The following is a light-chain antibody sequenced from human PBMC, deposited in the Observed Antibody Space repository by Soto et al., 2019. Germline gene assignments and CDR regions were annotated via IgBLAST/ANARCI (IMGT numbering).Light chain of an antibody. J-gene: IGKJ1*01. CDR3: QQYNGYWT. V-gene: IGKV1-5*03. Sequence: DIQMTQSPSTLSAFVGDRVTITCRASQSISDSLAWYQQKPGKAPKLLIHEASSLKSGVPSRFSGSRSGTEYTLTISSLQPDDFATYYCQQYNGYWTFGQGTKVEIK. CDR1: QSISDS. CDR2: EAS.